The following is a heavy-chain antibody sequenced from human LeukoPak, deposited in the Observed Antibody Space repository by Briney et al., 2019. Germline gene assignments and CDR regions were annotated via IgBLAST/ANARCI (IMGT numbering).Heavy chain of an antibody. V-gene: IGHV3-74*01. J-gene: IGHJ4*02. Sequence: GASLTLFCAASGFTFGSFWMHWARQAPGKGLVWVSGINRDGHRATYAISVIGRLTISRDDAKSAVYFEINSLRAEDTAVYYCAREDSGSYHPDRWGQGALVTVSS. D-gene: IGHD1-26*01. CDR3: AREDSGSYHPDR. CDR2: INRDGHRA. CDR1: GFTFGSFW.